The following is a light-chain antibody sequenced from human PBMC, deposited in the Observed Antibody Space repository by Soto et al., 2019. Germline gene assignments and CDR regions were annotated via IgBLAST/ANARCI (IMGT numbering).Light chain of an antibody. CDR3: LPGTHWHRT. CDR1: QSLVYSDGDTY. CDR2: KAS. Sequence: VVMTQSPLSQPVTLGLPASSACSSSQSLVYSDGDTYLNWFQQRPGQSQRRIIYKASNRDSKVTDRFSGSGSGTDFTLNIRRVEAEDVGVYYCLPGTHWHRTFGQGTQLDIK. J-gene: IGKJ1*01. V-gene: IGKV2-30*01.